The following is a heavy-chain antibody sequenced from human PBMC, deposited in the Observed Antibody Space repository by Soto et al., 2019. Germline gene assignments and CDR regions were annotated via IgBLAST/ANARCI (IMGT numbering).Heavy chain of an antibody. CDR3: ATDRQRGSSGWYGMDV. V-gene: IGHV1-24*01. Sequence: ASVKVSCKGSGYTVTELSMHWVRQAPGKGLEWMGGFDPEDGETIYAQKFQGRVTMTEDTSTDTAYMELSSLRSEDTAVYYCATDRQRGSSGWYGMDVWGQGTTVTVSS. CDR2: FDPEDGET. D-gene: IGHD6-19*01. J-gene: IGHJ6*02. CDR1: GYTVTELS.